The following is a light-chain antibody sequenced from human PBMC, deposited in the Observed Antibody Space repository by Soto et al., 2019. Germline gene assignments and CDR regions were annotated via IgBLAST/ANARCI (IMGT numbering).Light chain of an antibody. V-gene: IGKV1-5*03. CDR3: QQYNSYSPET. J-gene: IGKJ1*01. CDR2: KAS. Sequence: DIPMTQSPSTLSASVGDRVTITCRASQSISSWLAWYQQKPGKAPKLLIYKASSLESGVPSRFSASGSGTAFTLTIRSLQPDDFATYYCQQYNSYSPETFGQGTKVEIK. CDR1: QSISSW.